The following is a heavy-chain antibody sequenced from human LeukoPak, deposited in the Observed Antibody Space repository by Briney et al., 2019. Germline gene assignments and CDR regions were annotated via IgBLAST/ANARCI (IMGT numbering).Heavy chain of an antibody. V-gene: IGHV3-11*01. Sequence: GGSLRLSCAASGFTFSDYYMSWIRQAPGKGLEWVSYISTSGTTFHYADSVKGRFTISRDNAKNSLYLQMNSLRAEDTAVYYCARISDRGPWELLDYWGQGTLVTVSS. CDR2: ISTSGTTF. CDR3: ARISDRGPWELLDY. J-gene: IGHJ4*02. CDR1: GFTFSDYY. D-gene: IGHD1-26*01.